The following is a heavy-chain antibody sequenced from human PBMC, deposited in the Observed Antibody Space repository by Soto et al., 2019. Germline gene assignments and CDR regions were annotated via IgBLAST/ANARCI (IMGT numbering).Heavy chain of an antibody. J-gene: IGHJ4*02. CDR1: GYTFTSYD. Sequence: ASVKVSCKASGYTFTSYDINWVRQATGQGLEWMGWMNPNSGNTGYAQKFQGRLTMTGNTSISTAYMELSSLRSEDTAVYYCVWEDRSRHYYIDFWGPGTLVTVFS. D-gene: IGHD1-26*01. CDR3: VWEDRSRHYYIDF. CDR2: MNPNSGNT. V-gene: IGHV1-8*01.